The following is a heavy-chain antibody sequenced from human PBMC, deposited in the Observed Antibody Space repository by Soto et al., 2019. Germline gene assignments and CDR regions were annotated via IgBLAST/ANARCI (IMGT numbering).Heavy chain of an antibody. Sequence: EVLLLESGGDLAQPGGSLRLSCAASGFTFSNYAMSWVRQAPGKGLEWVSGISASGRDTYYADSVTDRFTISSDSSKNTLFLQMNSLRAEDTAMYYCAKGKTSGWYYFDYWGQGTLVTVSS. J-gene: IGHJ4*02. D-gene: IGHD6-19*01. V-gene: IGHV3-23*01. CDR3: AKGKTSGWYYFDY. CDR2: ISASGRDT. CDR1: GFTFSNYA.